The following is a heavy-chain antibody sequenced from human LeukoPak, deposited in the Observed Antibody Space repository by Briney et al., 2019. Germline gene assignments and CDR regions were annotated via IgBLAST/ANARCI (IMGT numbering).Heavy chain of an antibody. J-gene: IGHJ3*02. CDR2: IDWDDDK. Sequence: LRLSCAASGFTVSSNYMSWVRQPPGKALEWLARIDWDDDKYYSTSLKTRLTISKDTSKNQVVLTMTNMDPVDTATYYCAREFTAVDAFDIWGQGTMVTVSS. CDR1: GFTVSSNY. D-gene: IGHD5-18*01. V-gene: IGHV2-70*11. CDR3: AREFTAVDAFDI.